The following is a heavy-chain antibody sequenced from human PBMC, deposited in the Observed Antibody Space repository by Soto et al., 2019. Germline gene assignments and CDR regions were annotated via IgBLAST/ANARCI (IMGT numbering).Heavy chain of an antibody. CDR2: IYYTGRT. CDR3: ASGGEGSIAVAG. D-gene: IGHD6-19*01. V-gene: IGHV4-39*01. Sequence: SETLSLTCTVSGGSISGSSYYWGWIRQPPGKGLEWIGAIYYTGRTYYKPSLKSRVTISVDTSKNQFSLKLNSVSAADTAVYYCASGGEGSIAVAGWGQGTLVTVSS. J-gene: IGHJ4*02. CDR1: GGSISGSSYY.